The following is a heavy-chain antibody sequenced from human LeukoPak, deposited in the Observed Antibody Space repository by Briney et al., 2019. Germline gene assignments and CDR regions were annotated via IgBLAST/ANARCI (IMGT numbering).Heavy chain of an antibody. J-gene: IGHJ4*02. Sequence: GGSLRLSCAASGFTFSSYAMSWVRQAPGKGLESVSGISGSGGSTYYADSVKGRFTISRDNSKNTLYLQMNSLRAEDTAVYYCAKPAYCSGGSCYSIGYFDYWGQGTLVTVSS. CDR1: GFTFSSYA. V-gene: IGHV3-23*01. D-gene: IGHD2-15*01. CDR3: AKPAYCSGGSCYSIGYFDY. CDR2: ISGSGGST.